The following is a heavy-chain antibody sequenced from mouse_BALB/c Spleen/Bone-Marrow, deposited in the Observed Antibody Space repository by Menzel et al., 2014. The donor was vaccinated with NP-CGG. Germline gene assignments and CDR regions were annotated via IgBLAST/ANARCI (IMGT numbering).Heavy chain of an antibody. Sequence: SVAELVKPGASVKLSCKASGYTFTSYWMHWVKQRPGQGLEWIGEINPSNGRTNYNEKFKSKATLTVDKSSSTAYMQLSSLTSEDSAVYYCARCYYGNYFDYWGQGTTLTVSS. CDR3: ARCYYGNYFDY. D-gene: IGHD2-1*01. V-gene: IGHV1S81*02. J-gene: IGHJ2*01. CDR2: INPSNGRT. CDR1: GYTFTSYW.